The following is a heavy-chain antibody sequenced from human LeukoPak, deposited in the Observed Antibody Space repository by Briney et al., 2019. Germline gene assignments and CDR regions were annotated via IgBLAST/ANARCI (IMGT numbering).Heavy chain of an antibody. CDR2: IYHSGST. Sequence: SETLSLTCAVSGYSISSGYYWGWIRQAPGKGLEWIGSIYHSGSTYYNPSLKSRVTISVDTSKNQFSLKLSSVTAADTAVYYCARDGVHDYVWGSYRYFDYWGQGTLVTVSS. V-gene: IGHV4-38-2*02. D-gene: IGHD3-16*02. CDR3: ARDGVHDYVWGSYRYFDY. J-gene: IGHJ4*02. CDR1: GYSISSGYY.